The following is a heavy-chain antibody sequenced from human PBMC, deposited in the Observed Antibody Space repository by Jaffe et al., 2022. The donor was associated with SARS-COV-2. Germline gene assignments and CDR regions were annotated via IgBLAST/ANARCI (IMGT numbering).Heavy chain of an antibody. J-gene: IGHJ4*02. CDR1: GFTFSSYA. D-gene: IGHD6-13*01. Sequence: EVQLLESGGGLVQPGGSLRLSCAASGFTFSSYAMSWVRQAPGKGLEWVSAISGSGGSTYYADSVKGRFTISRDNSKNTLYLQMNSLRAEDTAVYYCAKDWGRSSSWLPQTVECPDYWGQGTLVTVSS. CDR2: ISGSGGST. CDR3: AKDWGRSSSWLPQTVECPDY. V-gene: IGHV3-23*01.